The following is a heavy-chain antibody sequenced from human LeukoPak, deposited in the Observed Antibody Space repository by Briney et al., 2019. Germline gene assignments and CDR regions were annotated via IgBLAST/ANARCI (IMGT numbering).Heavy chain of an antibody. Sequence: GGSLRLSCAASGFTFSSYAMSWVRQAPGKGLEWVSAISGSGGSTYYADSVKGRFTLSRDNSKKTLYLQMNRLRAEDTAVCYCAKSDYGHYPDAFDIWGQGTMVTVSS. J-gene: IGHJ3*02. CDR1: GFTFSSYA. CDR3: AKSDYGHYPDAFDI. CDR2: ISGSGGST. D-gene: IGHD4-17*01. V-gene: IGHV3-23*01.